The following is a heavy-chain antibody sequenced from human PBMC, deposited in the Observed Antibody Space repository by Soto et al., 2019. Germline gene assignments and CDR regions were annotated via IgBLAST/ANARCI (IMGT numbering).Heavy chain of an antibody. CDR3: AKGFLEWLSSPDY. V-gene: IGHV3-23*01. Sequence: EVQLLESGGGLVQPGGSLRLSCAGSGFTFSSYVVSWVRQAPGKGLEWVSGISGSGGTTYYADSVKGRFTISRDNSKNTLYLQMNSLRAEDTAVYYCAKGFLEWLSSPDYWGQGTLVTVSS. J-gene: IGHJ4*02. CDR1: GFTFSSYV. D-gene: IGHD3-3*01. CDR2: ISGSGGTT.